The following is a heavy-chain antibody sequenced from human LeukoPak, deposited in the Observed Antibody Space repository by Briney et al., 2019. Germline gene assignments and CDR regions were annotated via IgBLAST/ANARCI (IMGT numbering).Heavy chain of an antibody. D-gene: IGHD1-26*01. CDR2: ISSSSSYI. Sequence: PGGSLRLSCAASGFTFSNAWMNWVRQAPGKGLEWVSSISSSSSYIYYADSVKGRFTISRDNAKNSLYLQMNSLRAEDTAVYYCARDLSGSPAAYWGQGTLVTVSS. J-gene: IGHJ4*02. V-gene: IGHV3-21*01. CDR1: GFTFSNAW. CDR3: ARDLSGSPAAY.